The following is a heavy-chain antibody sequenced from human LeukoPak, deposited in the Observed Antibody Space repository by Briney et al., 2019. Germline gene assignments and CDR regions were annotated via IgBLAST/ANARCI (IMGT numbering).Heavy chain of an antibody. J-gene: IGHJ4*02. Sequence: PGGSLRLSCAASGFTFSSYWMSWVRQAPGEGLEWVSGISDNGGGRYYADSVKGRFTISRDNSKNMLYLQMNSLRAEDTAVYYCAKESGALGAPLYDYWGRGILVTASS. CDR3: AKESGALGAPLYDY. D-gene: IGHD4/OR15-4a*01. V-gene: IGHV3-23*01. CDR1: GFTFSSYW. CDR2: ISDNGGGR.